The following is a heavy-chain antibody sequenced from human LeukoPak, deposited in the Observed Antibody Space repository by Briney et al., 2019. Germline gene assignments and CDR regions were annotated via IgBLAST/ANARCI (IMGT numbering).Heavy chain of an antibody. Sequence: ASVKVSCKASGYTFTGYYMHWVRQAPGQGLEWMGRINPNSGGTNYAQKFQGRVTMTRDTSISTAYMELSRLSSDDTAVYYCARDRYCSSTSCDLLLWFGELSETYYMDVWGKGTTVTVSS. J-gene: IGHJ6*03. CDR1: GYTFTGYY. D-gene: IGHD3-10*01. V-gene: IGHV1-2*06. CDR3: ARDRYCSSTSCDLLLWFGELSETYYMDV. CDR2: INPNSGGT.